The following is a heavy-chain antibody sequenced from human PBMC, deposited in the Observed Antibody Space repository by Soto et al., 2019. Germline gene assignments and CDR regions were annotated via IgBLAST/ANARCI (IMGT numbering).Heavy chain of an antibody. CDR3: ARGRASGSYYLLDY. J-gene: IGHJ4*02. V-gene: IGHV1-8*01. Sequence: ASVKVSCKASGNTFTSYDSNWVRQATGHGIEWMGWINPNSGKMGDAQKFKGRVTMTRDTAIRTAYMEVSRLRSDDTAVYYCARGRASGSYYLLDYWGQGTLVTVSS. D-gene: IGHD3-10*01. CDR1: GNTFTSYD. CDR2: INPNSGKM.